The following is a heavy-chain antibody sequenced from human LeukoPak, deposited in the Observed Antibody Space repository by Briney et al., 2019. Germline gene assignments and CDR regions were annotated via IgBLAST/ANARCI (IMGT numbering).Heavy chain of an antibody. CDR2: ISDSGSTI. V-gene: IGHV3-11*01. J-gene: IGHJ4*02. D-gene: IGHD5-24*01. Sequence: GGSLRLSCAASGFTFSSYWMSWIRQAPGKGLEWISYISDSGSTIYYANSVKGRFTISRDNAKNSLYLQMSSLRAEDTAVYYCASSQLSRDGYNPIDYWGQGTLVTVSS. CDR1: GFTFSSYW. CDR3: ASSQLSRDGYNPIDY.